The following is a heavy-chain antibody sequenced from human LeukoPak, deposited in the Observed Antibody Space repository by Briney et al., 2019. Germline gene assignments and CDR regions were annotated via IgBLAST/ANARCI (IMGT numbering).Heavy chain of an antibody. D-gene: IGHD2-21*02. CDR2: IYTSGST. V-gene: IGHV4-4*07. CDR3: ARGIYCGGDCYFFDY. CDR1: GGSISSYY. J-gene: IGHJ4*02. Sequence: SETLSLTCTVSGGSISSYYWSWIRQPAGKGLEWIGRIYTSGSTNYNPSLKSRVTISVDKSKNQFSLKLSSVTAADTAVYYCARGIYCGGDCYFFDYWGQGTVVTVSS.